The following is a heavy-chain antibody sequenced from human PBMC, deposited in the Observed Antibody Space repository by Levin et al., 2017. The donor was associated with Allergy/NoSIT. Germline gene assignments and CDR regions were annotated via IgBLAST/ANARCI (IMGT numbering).Heavy chain of an antibody. CDR1: GGSISSYY. D-gene: IGHD3-3*01. CDR3: ARADFWSGSDYFDY. Sequence: SETLSLTCTVSGGSISSYYWSWIRQPAGKGLEWIGRIYTSGSTNYNPSLKSRVTMSVDTSKNQFSLKLSSVTAADTAVYYCARADFWSGSDYFDYWGQGTLVTVSS. J-gene: IGHJ4*02. CDR2: IYTSGST. V-gene: IGHV4-4*07.